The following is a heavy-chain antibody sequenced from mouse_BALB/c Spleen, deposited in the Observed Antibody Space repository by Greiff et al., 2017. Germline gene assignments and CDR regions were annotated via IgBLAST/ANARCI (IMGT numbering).Heavy chain of an antibody. D-gene: IGHD2-10*02. J-gene: IGHJ4*01. V-gene: IGHV3-2*02. CDR1: GYSITSDYA. CDR2: ISYSGST. Sequence: ESGPGLVKPSQSLSLTCTVTGYSITSDYAWNWIRQFPGNKLEWMGYISYSGSTSYNPSLKSRISITRDTSKNQFFLQLNSVTTEDTATYYCARGGYGPYAMDYWGQGTSVTVSS. CDR3: ARGGYGPYAMDY.